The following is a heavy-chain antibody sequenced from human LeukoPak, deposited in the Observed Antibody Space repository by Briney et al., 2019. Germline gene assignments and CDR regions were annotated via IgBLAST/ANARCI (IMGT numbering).Heavy chain of an antibody. CDR2: IYTSGST. CDR1: GDSISSYY. Sequence: SDTLSLTCTVSGDSISSYYWDWIRQPAGKGLEWIGHIYTSGSTKYNPSLKNRVTMSVDMSKSQFSLNLTSVTAADTAVYYCARDARDAGEDWYFDLWGRGTLVTVSS. J-gene: IGHJ2*01. CDR3: ARDARDAGEDWYFDL. D-gene: IGHD5-24*01. V-gene: IGHV4-4*07.